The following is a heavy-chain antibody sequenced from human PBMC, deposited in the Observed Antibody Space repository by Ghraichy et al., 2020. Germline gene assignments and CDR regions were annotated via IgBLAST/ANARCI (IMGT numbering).Heavy chain of an antibody. Sequence: GGSLRLSCAASGFTFSTYSMNWVRQAPGKGLEWVAYISSSSSHIYNADSVKGRFTISRDNAKNSLYLQMNSLRDEDTAVYYCARVFSSLGYYYYGMDVWGPGTTVLVSS. CDR1: GFTFSTYS. J-gene: IGHJ6*02. V-gene: IGHV3-48*02. CDR3: ARVFSSLGYYYYGMDV. CDR2: ISSSSSHI. D-gene: IGHD3-16*01.